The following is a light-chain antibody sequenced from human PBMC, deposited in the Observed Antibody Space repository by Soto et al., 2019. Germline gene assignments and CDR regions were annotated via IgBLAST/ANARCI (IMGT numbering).Light chain of an antibody. CDR2: TAT. CDR1: QTITTY. V-gene: IGKV1-39*01. J-gene: IGKJ1*01. CDR3: QQSYNNPRT. Sequence: DIQITQSQSSLSASVGDRVTITFRATQTITTYLNWYQQKPGQAPKLLIYTATNLQSGVPSRFSGSGSGTDFTLTISSLQPEDFATYYCQQSYNNPRTFGQGTKVDIK.